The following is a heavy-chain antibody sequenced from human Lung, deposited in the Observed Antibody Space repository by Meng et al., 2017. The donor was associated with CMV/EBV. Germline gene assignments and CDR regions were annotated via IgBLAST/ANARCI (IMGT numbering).Heavy chain of an antibody. CDR1: GDTFSTST. J-gene: IGHJ4*02. V-gene: IGHV1-69*02. D-gene: IGHD1-26*01. CDR3: ASLPTTIQSIEGY. Sequence: KASGDTFSTSTIDWVRQAPGQGLEWMGRILPTLDLTDYAQKFQGRVTITTDKSTTTSYMELTSLKSDDTAVYYCASLPTTIQSIEGYRGQGTLVTVSS. CDR2: ILPTLDLT.